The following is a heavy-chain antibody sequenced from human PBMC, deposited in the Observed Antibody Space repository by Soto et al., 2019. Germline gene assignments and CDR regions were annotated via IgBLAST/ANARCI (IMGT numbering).Heavy chain of an antibody. V-gene: IGHV3-64D*08. J-gene: IGHJ3*01. CDR1: GFSFSSSA. CDR2: TNSLGDNT. CDR3: VKSARRSSYPL. D-gene: IGHD3-16*02. Sequence: GESLKISCSASGFSFSSSAMHWVRQAPGGGLEYVSATNSLGDNTYYADSVKGRFTISRDNSKNTLYLQMSSLRIDDTAVYYCVKSARRSSYPLWGQGTMVTVSS.